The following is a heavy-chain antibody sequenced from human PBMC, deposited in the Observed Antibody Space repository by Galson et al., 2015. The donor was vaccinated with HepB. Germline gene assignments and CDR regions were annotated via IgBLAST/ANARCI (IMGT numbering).Heavy chain of an antibody. CDR1: GFTFSSYA. CDR3: AREYYSGYDSPGYYFDY. Sequence: SLRLSCAASGFTFSSYAMHWVRQAPGKGLEWVAVISYDGSNKYYADSVKGRFTISRDNSKNTLYLQMNSLRAEDTAVYYCAREYYSGYDSPGYYFDYWGQGTLVTVSS. J-gene: IGHJ4*02. D-gene: IGHD5-12*01. V-gene: IGHV3-30*04. CDR2: ISYDGSNK.